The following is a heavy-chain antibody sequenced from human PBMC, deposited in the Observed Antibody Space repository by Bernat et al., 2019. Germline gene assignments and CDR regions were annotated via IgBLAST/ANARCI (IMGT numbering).Heavy chain of an antibody. CDR2: INHSGST. V-gene: IGHV4-34*01. Sequence: QVQLQQWGAGLLKPSETLSLTCAVYGGSFSGDYWSWIRQPQGKGLEWIGEINHSGSTNYNPSLKSRVTISVDTSKNHFSLKLSSVPAADTAVYYCARSGYSGYVDRYWGQGTLVTVSS. CDR1: GGSFSGDY. J-gene: IGHJ4*02. CDR3: ARSGYSGYVDRY. D-gene: IGHD5-12*01.